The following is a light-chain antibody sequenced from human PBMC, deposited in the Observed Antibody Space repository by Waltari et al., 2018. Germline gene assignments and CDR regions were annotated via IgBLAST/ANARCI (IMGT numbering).Light chain of an antibody. CDR1: QSIGTY. J-gene: IGKJ4*01. Sequence: DIQMTQSPASLSASLRDRVIITCRASQSIGTYVNWYQRKPGEAPELLIHAASSLQSGVPSRFSGSGYGTDFTLTISSLQPEDFATYYCQQTYSMPATFGGGTKVEIK. CDR3: QQTYSMPAT. CDR2: AAS. V-gene: IGKV1-39*01.